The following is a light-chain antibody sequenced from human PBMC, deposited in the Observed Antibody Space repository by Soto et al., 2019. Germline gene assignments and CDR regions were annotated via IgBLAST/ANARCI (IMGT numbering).Light chain of an antibody. V-gene: IGKV4-1*01. CDR3: QQYYSTIFT. CDR1: QSVLYSSNNKNY. CDR2: WAS. J-gene: IGKJ3*01. Sequence: DIVMTQSPDSLAVSLGERATINCKSSQSVLYSSNNKNYLAWYQQKPGQPPKLLIYWASTRESGVPDRISGSGSGTDFTLTISSLQADDVAVYYCQQYYSTIFTFGPGTKVDIK.